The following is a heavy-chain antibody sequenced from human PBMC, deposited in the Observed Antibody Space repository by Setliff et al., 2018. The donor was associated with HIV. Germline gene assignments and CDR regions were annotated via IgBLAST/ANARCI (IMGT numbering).Heavy chain of an antibody. Sequence: ASVKVSCKASGYTFTDYYIHWVRQAPGQGLEWMGWINPNSSDTNYAQKFQGRVTMIRDTSISTAYMDLSRLRSDDTAVYYCARRVPPIPSGDLDYWGQGTLVTVSS. D-gene: IGHD4-17*01. CDR2: INPNSSDT. J-gene: IGHJ4*02. CDR3: ARRVPPIPSGDLDY. CDR1: GYTFTDYY. V-gene: IGHV1-2*02.